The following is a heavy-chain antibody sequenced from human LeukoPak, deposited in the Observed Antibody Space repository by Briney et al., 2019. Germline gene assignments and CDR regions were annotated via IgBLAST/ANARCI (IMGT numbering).Heavy chain of an antibody. V-gene: IGHV4-39*02. CDR3: ARDFGSGVDI. J-gene: IGHJ3*02. Sequence: SETLSLTCTVSGGSISSSSYYWGWIRQPPGKGLEWIGSIYYSGSTYYNPSLKSRVTISVDTSKNQFSLKLSSVTAADTAVYYCARDFGSGVDIWGQGTMVTISS. CDR2: IYYSGST. CDR1: GGSISSSSYY. D-gene: IGHD2-15*01.